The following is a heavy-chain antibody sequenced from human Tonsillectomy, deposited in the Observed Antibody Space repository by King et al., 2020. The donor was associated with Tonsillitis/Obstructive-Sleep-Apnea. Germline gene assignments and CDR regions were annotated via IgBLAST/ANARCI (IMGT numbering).Heavy chain of an antibody. Sequence: HVTLKESGPALVKPTQTLTLTCTFSWFSLSTSGMCVSWFRQPPGKALEWLARIDWDDDKYYSTSLKTRLTISKDTSKNQVVLTMTNIDPVDTTTYYCARMSNIVATTPDYWGQGTLVTVSS. CDR3: ARMSNIVATTPDY. D-gene: IGHD5-12*01. J-gene: IGHJ4*02. CDR1: WFSLSTSGMC. CDR2: IDWDDDK. V-gene: IGHV2-70*15.